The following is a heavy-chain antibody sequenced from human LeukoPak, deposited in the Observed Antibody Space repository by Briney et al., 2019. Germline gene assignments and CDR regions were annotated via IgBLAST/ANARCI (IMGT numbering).Heavy chain of an antibody. V-gene: IGHV4-59*11. D-gene: IGHD6-13*01. Sequence: SETLSLPRTVSGGPLTSHHWSWVWQPPRKGLGWIGYIFYTGSTNYSPSLKSRVTISVDTSKNQFSLKLTSVTAADTAVYFCARDGSSSWYYMDVWGEGTTVTISS. CDR2: IFYTGST. CDR3: ARDGSSSWYYMDV. CDR1: GGPLTSHH. J-gene: IGHJ6*03.